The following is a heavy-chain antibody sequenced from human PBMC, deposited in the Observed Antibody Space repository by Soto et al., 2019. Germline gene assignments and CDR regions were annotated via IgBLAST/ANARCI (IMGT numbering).Heavy chain of an antibody. CDR3: ARCSRNSCYSYGVDV. Sequence: GGSLRLSCAASGFTFSNCGMNWVRQTPGKGLEWASYISDSGATKHYADSVRGRFTISRDNGKDSLYLQMNSLRDEDTAVYFCARCSRNSCYSYGVDVWGQGATVSVSS. D-gene: IGHD2-15*01. V-gene: IGHV3-48*02. CDR2: ISDSGATK. J-gene: IGHJ6*02. CDR1: GFTFSNCG.